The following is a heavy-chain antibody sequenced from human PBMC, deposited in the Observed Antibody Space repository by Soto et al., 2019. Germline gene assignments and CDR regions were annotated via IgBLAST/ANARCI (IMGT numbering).Heavy chain of an antibody. V-gene: IGHV4-4*02. CDR1: TASISSRKW. D-gene: IGHD2-8*02. Sequence: SETLSLTCTVSTASISSRKWWTWVRQTPGKGLEWIGYIYHSGSINYNPSLKGRVTISVDTSKNQFSLKLTSVTAADTAVYYCARDKITGLFDYWGQGTLVTVSS. CDR2: IYHSGSI. CDR3: ARDKITGLFDY. J-gene: IGHJ4*02.